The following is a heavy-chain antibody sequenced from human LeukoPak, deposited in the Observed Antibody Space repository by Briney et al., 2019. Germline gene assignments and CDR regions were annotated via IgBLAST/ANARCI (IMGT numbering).Heavy chain of an antibody. D-gene: IGHD3-10*01. Sequence: GESLKISCKGLGYRFTMYWIGWVRQMPGKGLEWMAIMYPGDSDTRYSPSFQGQVTISVDKSTSTAYLQWNSLKASDTAMYYCARHMGSYYYGMDVWGPGTTVTVSS. V-gene: IGHV5-51*01. CDR3: ARHMGSYYYGMDV. CDR2: MYPGDSDT. CDR1: GYRFTMYW. J-gene: IGHJ6*01.